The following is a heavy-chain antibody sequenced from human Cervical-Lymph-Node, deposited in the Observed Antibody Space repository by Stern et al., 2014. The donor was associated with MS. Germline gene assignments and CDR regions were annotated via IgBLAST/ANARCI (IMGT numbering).Heavy chain of an antibody. Sequence: EVQLLESGGGLVQPGGSLRLSCAASGFTFSGYWMHWVRQAPGKGLVWVSRINTDGRSTNYADSVKGRFTISRDNSMNTLYLQMNSLRAEDTAIYYCARGRGFFDYWGQGTLVSVSS. V-gene: IGHV3-74*02. J-gene: IGHJ4*02. CDR1: GFTFSGYW. CDR2: INTDGRST. CDR3: ARGRGFFDY.